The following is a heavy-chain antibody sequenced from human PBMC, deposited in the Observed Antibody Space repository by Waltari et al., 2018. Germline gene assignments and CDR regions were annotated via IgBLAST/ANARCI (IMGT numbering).Heavy chain of an antibody. CDR2: IYRGGGI. J-gene: IGHJ4*02. CDR3: ARDPPGVAVSGKG. Sequence: EFQLVESGGGLIQPGGSLSLSCAVSGFTVGNDYMSWVRQAPGKGLEWISLIYRGGGINYADSVKGRFTISRDSSKNTLYLQMNSLRVEDTAVYYCARDPPGVAVSGKGWGQGTLVTVSS. CDR1: GFTVGNDY. V-gene: IGHV3-53*01. D-gene: IGHD6-19*01.